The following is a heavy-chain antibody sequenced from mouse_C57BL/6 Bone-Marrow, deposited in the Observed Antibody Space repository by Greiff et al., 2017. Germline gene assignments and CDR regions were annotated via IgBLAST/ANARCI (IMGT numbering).Heavy chain of an antibody. V-gene: IGHV1-69*01. CDR2: IDPSDSYT. J-gene: IGHJ4*01. Sequence: QVQLQQPGAELVMPGASVKLSCKASGYTFTSYWMHWVKQRPGQGLEWIGEIDPSDSYTNYNQKFKGKSTLTVDKSSSTAYMQLSSLTSADAAVYYCARWGAMDYWDQGTSVTASS. CDR3: ARWGAMDY. CDR1: GYTFTSYW.